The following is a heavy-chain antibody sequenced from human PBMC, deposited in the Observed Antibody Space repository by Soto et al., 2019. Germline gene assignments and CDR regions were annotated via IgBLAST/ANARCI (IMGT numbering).Heavy chain of an antibody. D-gene: IGHD2-8*01. CDR1: GYTFTSYD. V-gene: IGHV1-8*01. CDR3: ARGDQNIVLMVYASNWFDP. J-gene: IGHJ5*02. CDR2: MNPNSGNT. Sequence: VKVSCKASGYTFTSYDINWVRQATGQGLEWMGWMNPNSGNTGYAQKFQGRVTMTRNTSISTAYMELSSLRSEDTAVYYCARGDQNIVLMVYASNWFDPWGQGTLVTVSS.